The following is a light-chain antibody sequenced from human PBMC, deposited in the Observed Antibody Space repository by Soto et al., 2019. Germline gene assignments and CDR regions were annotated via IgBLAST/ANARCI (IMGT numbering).Light chain of an antibody. CDR2: AAS. V-gene: IGKV3-15*01. CDR1: QSVDSN. Sequence: EIVMTQSPNTVSVSPGDRATLSCRASQSVDSNLAWYQQKPGQAPRLLNSAASTRAPGIPARFSGSGSGTNFTLSISGLQSEDFAVYYCQQYVDWPLYTFGQGTKLEMK. J-gene: IGKJ2*01. CDR3: QQYVDWPLYT.